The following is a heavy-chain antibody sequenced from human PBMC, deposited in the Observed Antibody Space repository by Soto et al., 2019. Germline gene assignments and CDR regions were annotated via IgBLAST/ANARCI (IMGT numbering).Heavy chain of an antibody. Sequence: EVQLVESGGGLVQPGGSLRLSCAASGFTFTNYDMHWVRQVTGKGLEWVSGITTAGDTYYPGSVKGRFTISREKAKNSLYLQMHSLSAGDTAVYYCARGLHGGSHGMDVWGQGTTVTVSS. J-gene: IGHJ6*02. CDR3: ARGLHGGSHGMDV. CDR1: GFTFTNYD. CDR2: ITTAGDT. V-gene: IGHV3-13*01.